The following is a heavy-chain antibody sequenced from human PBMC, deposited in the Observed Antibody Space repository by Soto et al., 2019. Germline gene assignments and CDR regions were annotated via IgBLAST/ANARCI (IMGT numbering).Heavy chain of an antibody. CDR1: GYTFTSYA. CDR3: AVRWVRGAANYYYGMDV. D-gene: IGHD6-13*01. J-gene: IGHJ6*02. CDR2: IIPIFGTT. Sequence: ASVKVYCKASGYTFTSYAIHWVRQAPGQRLEWMGGIIPIFGTTNYAQKFQGRVTITADESTSTAYMELSSLRSEDTAVYYCAVRWVRGAANYYYGMDVWGQGTTVTVSS. V-gene: IGHV1-69*13.